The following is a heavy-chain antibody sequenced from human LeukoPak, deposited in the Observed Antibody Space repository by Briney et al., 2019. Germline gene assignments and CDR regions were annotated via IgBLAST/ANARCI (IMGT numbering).Heavy chain of an antibody. CDR1: GGSFSGYY. V-gene: IGHV4-34*01. CDR3: ARNFRVSHYYYMDV. J-gene: IGHJ6*03. CDR2: INHSGST. D-gene: IGHD2-21*01. Sequence: SETLSLTCAVYGGSFSGYYWSWIRQPPGKGLEWIGEINHSGSTNYNPSLKSRVTISVDTPKNQFSLKLNSVTAADTAVYYCARNFRVSHYYYMDVWGKGTTVTVSS.